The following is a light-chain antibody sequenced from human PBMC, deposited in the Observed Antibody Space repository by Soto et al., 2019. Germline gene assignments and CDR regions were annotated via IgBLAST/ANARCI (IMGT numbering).Light chain of an antibody. J-gene: IGLJ3*02. CDR1: SNDVGAYNF. CDR2: EVN. CDR3: ATWDASLSAWV. V-gene: IGLV2-8*01. Sequence: QSVLTQPPSASGSPGQSVTISCTGTSNDVGAYNFISWYQQHPGKAPKLMIYEVNKRPSGVPDRFSGSKSGTSASLAISGLRSEDEAHYYCATWDASLSAWVFGGGTQLTVL.